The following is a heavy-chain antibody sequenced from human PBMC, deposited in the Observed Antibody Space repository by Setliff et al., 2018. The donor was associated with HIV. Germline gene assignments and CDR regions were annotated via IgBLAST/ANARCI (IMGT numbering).Heavy chain of an antibody. V-gene: IGHV1-69*06. CDR2: IIPIFGSA. CDR3: ARDPRDCGNGVCYYLDS. CDR1: GGTFSSYA. J-gene: IGHJ4*02. Sequence: SVKVSCKASGGTFSSYAISWVRQAPGQGLEWMGGIIPIFGSANHAQKFQGRVTITADKSTGTAYMELSSLRSEDTAMYYCARDPRDCGNGVCYYLDSWGQGTLVTVSS. D-gene: IGHD2-8*01.